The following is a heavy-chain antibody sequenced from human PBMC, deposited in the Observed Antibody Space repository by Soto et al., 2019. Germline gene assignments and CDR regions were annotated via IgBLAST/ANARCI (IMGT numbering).Heavy chain of an antibody. J-gene: IGHJ3*02. CDR3: ARGRNYYDSSSYYDAADM. V-gene: IGHV1-69*13. D-gene: IGHD3-22*01. Sequence: ASVKVSCKASGGTFTSYGISWVRQAPGQGLEWMGGIIPIFGTGSYAQKFQGRVTITADESTSTVYMDLSSLRSEDTAVYYCARGRNYYDSSSYYDAADMWGQGTMVTV. CDR1: GGTFTSYG. CDR2: IIPIFGTG.